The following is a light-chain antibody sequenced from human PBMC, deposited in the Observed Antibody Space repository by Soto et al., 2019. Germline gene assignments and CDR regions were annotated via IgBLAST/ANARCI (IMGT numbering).Light chain of an antibody. J-gene: IGKJ3*01. Sequence: DIQMTQSPSSLYASVGDRVTITCRASQGISNYLAWYQQKPGTVPKLLIYAASTLQSGVPSRFSGSGSGTDFTLTISSLQPVDVATYYCQEYNSAPFTFGPGTKVDIK. CDR1: QGISNY. CDR3: QEYNSAPFT. V-gene: IGKV1-27*01. CDR2: AAS.